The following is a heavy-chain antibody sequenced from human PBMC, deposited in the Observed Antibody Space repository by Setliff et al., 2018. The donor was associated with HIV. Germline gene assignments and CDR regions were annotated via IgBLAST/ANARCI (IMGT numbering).Heavy chain of an antibody. Sequence: PGGSLRLSCAASGFTFSSYAMSWVRQAPGKGLEWVSAISGSGGSTYYADSVKGRFTISRDNSKNTLYLQMNSLRAEDTAVYYCARGPTSRYFDWSFSGARGTFNYWGQGTLVTVSS. CDR2: ISGSGGST. CDR3: ARGPTSRYFDWSFSGARGTFNY. D-gene: IGHD3-9*01. V-gene: IGHV3-23*01. J-gene: IGHJ4*02. CDR1: GFTFSSYA.